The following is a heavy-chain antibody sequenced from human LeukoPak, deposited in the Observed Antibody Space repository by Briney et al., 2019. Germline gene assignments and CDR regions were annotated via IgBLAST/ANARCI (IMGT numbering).Heavy chain of an antibody. J-gene: IGHJ4*02. D-gene: IGHD6-6*01. CDR3: ARTSGESTAAFRAPFDY. Sequence: PGGSLTLSCAVSGFTFISYSMTWVRQAPGKGLEWVSSISSSSGYKYYADSVKGRFTISRDNAKNSLYLQMDSLRAEDAAVYYCARTSGESTAAFRAPFDYWGQGTLATVSS. V-gene: IGHV3-21*01. CDR2: ISSSSGYK. CDR1: GFTFISYS.